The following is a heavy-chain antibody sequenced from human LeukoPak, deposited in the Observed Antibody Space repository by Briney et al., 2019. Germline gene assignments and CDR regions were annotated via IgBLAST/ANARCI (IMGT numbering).Heavy chain of an antibody. J-gene: IGHJ5*02. Sequence: PSETLSLTCTVSGGSISSYYWSWIRQPAGKGLEWIGRIYTSGSTNYNPSLKCRVTMSVDTSKNQFSLKLSSVNAADTAVYYCARGAYGSGDRGWFDPWGQGTLVTVSS. CDR2: IYTSGST. CDR3: ARGAYGSGDRGWFDP. V-gene: IGHV4-4*07. D-gene: IGHD3-10*01. CDR1: GGSISSYY.